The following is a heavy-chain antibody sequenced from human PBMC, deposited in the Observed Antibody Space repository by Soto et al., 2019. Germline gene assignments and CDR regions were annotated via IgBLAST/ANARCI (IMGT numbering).Heavy chain of an antibody. CDR1: GFTFSSYA. CDR2: ISYDGSNK. V-gene: IGHV3-30-3*01. CDR3: ARDHSSSWYIHY. Sequence: QVPLVESGGGVVQPGRSLRLSCAASGFTFSSYAMHWVRQAPGKGLEWVAVISYDGSNKYYADSVKGRFTISRDNSKNTLYLQMNSLRAEDTAVYYCARDHSSSWYIHYWGQGTLVTVSS. D-gene: IGHD6-13*01. J-gene: IGHJ4*02.